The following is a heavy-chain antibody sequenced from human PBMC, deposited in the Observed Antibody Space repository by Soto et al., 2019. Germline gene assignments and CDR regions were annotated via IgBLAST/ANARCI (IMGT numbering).Heavy chain of an antibody. V-gene: IGHV1-2*04. CDR3: SSVSRGGWYYFDC. D-gene: IGHD6-19*01. CDR1: GYTFTGYY. J-gene: IGHJ4*02. CDR2: INPNSGGT. Sequence: ASVKVSCKASGYTFTGYYMHWVRQAPGQGLEWMGWINPNSGGTNYAQKCQGWVTMTRDTSISTAYMELSSLRSDDTAVYSWSSVSRGGWYYFDCWGAGNLVIVSS.